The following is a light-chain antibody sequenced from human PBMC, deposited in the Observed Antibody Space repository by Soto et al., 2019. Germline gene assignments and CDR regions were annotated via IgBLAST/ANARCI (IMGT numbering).Light chain of an antibody. CDR2: EVT. CDR1: SSDIGTYDY. CDR3: SSYTTTTTPVV. V-gene: IGLV2-14*01. Sequence: QSVLTQPASVSGSPGQSITISCTGTSSDIGTYDYVSWYQHHPGKAPKLMIYEVTNRPSGVSDRFSGSKSGKTASLTISGRQAEDEADYYCSSYTTTTTPVVFGGGTKLTVL. J-gene: IGLJ2*01.